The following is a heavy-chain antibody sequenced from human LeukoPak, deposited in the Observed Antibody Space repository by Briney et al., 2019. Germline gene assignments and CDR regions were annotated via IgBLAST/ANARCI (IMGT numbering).Heavy chain of an antibody. J-gene: IGHJ3*02. D-gene: IGHD3-10*01. CDR3: ARPIYGSGSYGAFDI. V-gene: IGHV4-39*01. Sequence: SETLSLTCTVSGGSISSSSYYWGWIRQPPGKGLEWIGSIYYSGSTYYNPSLKSRVTISVDTSKNQFSLKLSSVTAADTAVYYCARPIYGSGSYGAFDIWGQGTMVTVSS. CDR1: GGSISSSSYY. CDR2: IYYSGST.